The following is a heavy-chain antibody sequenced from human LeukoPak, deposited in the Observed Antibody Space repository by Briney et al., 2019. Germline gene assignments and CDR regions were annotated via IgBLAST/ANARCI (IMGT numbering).Heavy chain of an antibody. CDR2: IYYSGST. Sequence: SETLSLTCTVSGGSISSSSYYWGWIRQPPGKGLEWIGSIYYSGSTNYNPSLKSRLTISIDKSKNQFSLKLTSVTAADTAVYYCAKDRLPLWSRGFDSWGQGTLVTVSS. D-gene: IGHD2/OR15-2a*01. J-gene: IGHJ4*02. CDR1: GGSISSSSYY. CDR3: AKDRLPLWSRGFDS. V-gene: IGHV4-39*07.